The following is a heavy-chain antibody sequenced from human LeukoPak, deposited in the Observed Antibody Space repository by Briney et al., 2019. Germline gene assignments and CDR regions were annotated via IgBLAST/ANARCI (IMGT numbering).Heavy chain of an antibody. CDR3: ARSTPKYGNPFDY. CDR2: IYYSGST. V-gene: IGHV4-30-4*01. D-gene: IGHD2/OR15-2a*01. Sequence: PSETLSLTCTVSGGSISSGDYYWSWIRQPPGKGLEWIGYIYYSGSTYYNPSLKSRVTISVDTSKNQFSLKLSSVTAADTAVYYCARSTPKYGNPFDYWGQETLVTVSS. J-gene: IGHJ4*02. CDR1: GGSISSGDYY.